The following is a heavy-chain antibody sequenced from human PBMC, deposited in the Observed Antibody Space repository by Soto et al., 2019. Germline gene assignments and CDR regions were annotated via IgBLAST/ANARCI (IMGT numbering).Heavy chain of an antibody. CDR3: ARGGAFGPASPFDF. D-gene: IGHD2-2*01. CDR2: IYYSGRT. CDR1: RGSISSSSYY. V-gene: IGHV4-39*01. J-gene: IGHJ4*02. Sequence: QLQLQESGPGLVKPSETLSLTCTVSRGSISSSSYYWGWIRQPPGKGLEWIGSIYYSGRTYNNPSLKSRVTLSVDTSKNQFSLKLSSVTAADTAVYYCARGGAFGPASPFDFWGQGTLVTVSS.